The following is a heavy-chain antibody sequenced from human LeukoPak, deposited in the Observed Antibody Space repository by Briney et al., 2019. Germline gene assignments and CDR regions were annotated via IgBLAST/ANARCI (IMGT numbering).Heavy chain of an antibody. D-gene: IGHD3-10*01. Sequence: PSETLSLTCTVSGGSISSYYWSWIRQPPGKGLEWIGSIYYGGSTYSNPSLKSRVTISVDTSKNQFSLKLTSVTAADTAVFFCARHAHSGDFYTTSYYYYYMDVWGKGTTVTVSS. J-gene: IGHJ6*03. CDR1: GGSISSYY. V-gene: IGHV4-59*05. CDR2: IYYGGST. CDR3: ARHAHSGDFYTTSYYYYYMDV.